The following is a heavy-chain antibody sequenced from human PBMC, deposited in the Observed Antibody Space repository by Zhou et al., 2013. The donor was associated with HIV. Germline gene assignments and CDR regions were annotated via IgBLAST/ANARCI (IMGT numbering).Heavy chain of an antibody. CDR1: GASTSSHY. D-gene: IGHD4-17*01. CDR2: IYYLGST. CDR3: ARDRTTVNAFDI. J-gene: IGHJ3*02. V-gene: IGHV4-59*11. Sequence: VQLQESGPGLVKPSETLSLTCSVSGASTSSHYWSWIRQPPGKALEWIGYIYYLGSTSYNPSLKSRVTISVDTSKNQFSLKLSSVTAADTAVYYCARDRTTVNAFDIWGQGTMVTVSS.